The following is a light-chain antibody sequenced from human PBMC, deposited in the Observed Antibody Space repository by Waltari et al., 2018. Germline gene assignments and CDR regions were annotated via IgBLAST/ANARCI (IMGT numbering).Light chain of an antibody. Sequence: DIQMTQSPSSLSASVGDRVTITYRASQSISSYLNWYQQKQGKAPKLLIYAASSLQSGVPSRFSGSGSGTDFTLTISSLQPEDFATYYCQQSYSTLITFGQGTRLEIK. CDR2: AAS. J-gene: IGKJ5*01. CDR3: QQSYSTLIT. CDR1: QSISSY. V-gene: IGKV1-39*01.